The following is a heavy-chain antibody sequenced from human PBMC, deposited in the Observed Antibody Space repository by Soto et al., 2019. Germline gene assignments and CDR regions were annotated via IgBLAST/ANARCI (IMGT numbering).Heavy chain of an antibody. V-gene: IGHV1-18*01. CDR3: ARGMGICSSTSCYYYYYYGMDV. Sequence: QVPLVQSGAEVKKPGASVKVSCKASGYTFTSYGISWVRQAPGQGLEWMGWISAYNGNTNYAQKLQGRVTMTTDTSTSTAYMELRSLRSDDTAVYYCARGMGICSSTSCYYYYYYGMDVWGQGTTVTVSS. CDR2: ISAYNGNT. J-gene: IGHJ6*02. D-gene: IGHD2-2*01. CDR1: GYTFTSYG.